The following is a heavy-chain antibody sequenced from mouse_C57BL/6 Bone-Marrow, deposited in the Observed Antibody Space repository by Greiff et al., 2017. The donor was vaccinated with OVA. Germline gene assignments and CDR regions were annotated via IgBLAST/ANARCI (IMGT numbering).Heavy chain of an antibody. Sequence: QVQLQQSGAELARPGASVKMSCKASGYTFTSYTMHWVKQRPGQGLEWIGYINPRSGYTKYNQKFKDKATLTADKSSSTAYMQLSSRASEDSAVYDCAREDGNWFAYWGQGTLVTVSA. D-gene: IGHD2-1*01. J-gene: IGHJ3*01. CDR3: AREDGNWFAY. CDR1: GYTFTSYT. CDR2: INPRSGYT. V-gene: IGHV1-4*01.